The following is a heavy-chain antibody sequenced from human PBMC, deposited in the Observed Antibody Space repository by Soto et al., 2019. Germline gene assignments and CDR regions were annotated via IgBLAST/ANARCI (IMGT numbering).Heavy chain of an antibody. D-gene: IGHD1-1*01. J-gene: IGHJ3*02. Sequence: QVHLQESGPGVVKPSGTLSLSCVVSGGSVGSNNWWSWVRQAPGKGLEWLGEVYHSGSSRYSPSHKSRLTMSLDNSKTHFSLTLSSVTAADTAVYYCTTWKTTTFDIWGPGTLVTVSS. CDR1: GGSVGSNNW. V-gene: IGHV4-4*02. CDR3: TTWKTTTFDI. CDR2: VYHSGSS.